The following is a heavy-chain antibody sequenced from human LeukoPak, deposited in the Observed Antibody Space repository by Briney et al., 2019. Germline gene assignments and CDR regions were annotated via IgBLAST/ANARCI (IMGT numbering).Heavy chain of an antibody. CDR1: GYTFTRYW. CDR2: IYPGDSDT. D-gene: IGHD6-19*01. J-gene: IGHJ5*02. Sequence: RGESLKISCKGSGYTFTRYWIGWVRQMPGKGLEWMAIIYPGDSDTRYSPSFQGQVTISVDKSPTTAYMQWSSLKASDTAIYYCVRTSGWYSSWFDPWGQGTLVTVSS. V-gene: IGHV5-51*01. CDR3: VRTSGWYSSWFDP.